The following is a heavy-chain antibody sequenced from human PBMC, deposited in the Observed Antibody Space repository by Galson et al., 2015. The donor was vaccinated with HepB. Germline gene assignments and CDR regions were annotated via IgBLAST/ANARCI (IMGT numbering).Heavy chain of an antibody. CDR1: GYTFTSYY. Sequence: SVKVSCKASGYTFTSYYMHWVRQAPGQGLEWMGIINPSGGSTSYAQKFQGRVAMTRDTSTSTVYMELSSLRSEDTAVYYCARDGGYCSSTSCYTLFDYWGQGTLVTVSS. J-gene: IGHJ4*02. CDR3: ARDGGYCSSTSCYTLFDY. CDR2: INPSGGST. V-gene: IGHV1-46*01. D-gene: IGHD2-2*02.